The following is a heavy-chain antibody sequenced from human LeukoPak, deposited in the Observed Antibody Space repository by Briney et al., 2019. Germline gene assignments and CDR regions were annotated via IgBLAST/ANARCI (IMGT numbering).Heavy chain of an antibody. CDR1: GFTFSSYE. D-gene: IGHD3-9*01. Sequence: GGSLRLSCAASGFTFSSYEMNWVRQAPGKGLEWVSYISSSGSTIYYADSVKGRFTISRDNAKNSLYLQMNSLRAEDTAVYYCARGDWLLLVYWGQGTLVTVSS. CDR2: ISSSGSTI. V-gene: IGHV3-48*03. J-gene: IGHJ4*02. CDR3: ARGDWLLLVY.